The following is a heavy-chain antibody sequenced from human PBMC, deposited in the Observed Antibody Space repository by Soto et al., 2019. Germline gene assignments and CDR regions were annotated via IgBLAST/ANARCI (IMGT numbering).Heavy chain of an antibody. CDR1: GDTFSSYY. CDR2: INPHGGRT. CDR3: ARSSGGNFGIIIEGSNWFDP. Sequence: QVQLVQSGAEVRRPGASVKVSCKAPGDTFSSYYLNWVRQAPGQGLEWMGVINPHGGRTKYAQKFQGRITMTRDTSRSTVYMELSSLRSDDTAIYYCARSSGGNFGIIIEGSNWFDPWGQGTLVTVSS. D-gene: IGHD3-3*01. V-gene: IGHV1-46*01. J-gene: IGHJ5*02.